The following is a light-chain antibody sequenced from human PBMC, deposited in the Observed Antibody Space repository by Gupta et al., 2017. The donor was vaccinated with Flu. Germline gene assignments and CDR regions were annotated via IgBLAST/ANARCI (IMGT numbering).Light chain of an antibody. V-gene: IGKV1-5*03. CDR2: KAS. J-gene: IGKJ4*01. CDR1: QSISNW. CDR3: QQYDSPLLT. Sequence: DIQMTQSPSTLSASIGDRVTITCRASQSISNWLAWYQQKPGKAPKLLIYKASNLESGVPSRFSGSRSGTEFTLTISSLQPDDFATFYCQQYDSPLLTFGGGTKVEIK.